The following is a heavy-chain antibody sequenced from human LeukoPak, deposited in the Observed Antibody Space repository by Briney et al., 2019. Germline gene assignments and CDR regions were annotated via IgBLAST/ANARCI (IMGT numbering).Heavy chain of an antibody. CDR1: GYRFTELY. J-gene: IGHJ4*02. V-gene: IGHV1-2*02. Sequence: ASVKVSCKASGYRFTELYIQWVRQAPGQGLEWMGWINTKRGVTNYAQKLQGRVTMTTDTSTSTAYMELRSLRSDDTAVYYCSYYDLLTGSDYWGQGTLVTVSS. CDR2: INTKRGVT. D-gene: IGHD3-9*01. CDR3: SYYDLLTGSDY.